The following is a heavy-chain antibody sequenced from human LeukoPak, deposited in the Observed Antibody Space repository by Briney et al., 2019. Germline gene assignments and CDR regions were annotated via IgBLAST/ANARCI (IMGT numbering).Heavy chain of an antibody. CDR3: ASDLSYGSGTYYFDY. J-gene: IGHJ4*02. V-gene: IGHV3-74*01. Sequence: GGSLRLSCAASGFTFSSYWMHWVRQAPGKGLVWVSRINSDGSSTSYADSVKGRFTISRDNAKNTLYLQMNSLRAEDTAVYYCASDLSYGSGTYYFDYWGQGALVTVSS. CDR2: INSDGSST. CDR1: GFTFSSYW. D-gene: IGHD3-10*01.